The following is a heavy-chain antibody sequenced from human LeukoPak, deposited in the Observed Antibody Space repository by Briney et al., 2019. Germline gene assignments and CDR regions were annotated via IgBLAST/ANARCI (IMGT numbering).Heavy chain of an antibody. CDR2: ISGSGGST. D-gene: IGHD6-13*01. J-gene: IGHJ4*02. CDR3: AKVRGSRFDY. Sequence: GGSLRLSCAASGLIVSGHYMSRVRQAPGKGLEWVSAISGSGGSTYYADSVKGRFTISRDNSKNTLYLQMNSLRAEDTAVYYCAKVRGSRFDYWGQGTLVTVSS. V-gene: IGHV3-23*01. CDR1: GLIVSGHY.